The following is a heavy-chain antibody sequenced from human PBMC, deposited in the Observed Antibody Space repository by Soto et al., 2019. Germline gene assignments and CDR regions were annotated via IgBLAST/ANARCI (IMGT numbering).Heavy chain of an antibody. CDR3: ARGVGDGYLYYFDY. CDR1: GFTFSSYA. D-gene: IGHD5-12*01. J-gene: IGHJ4*02. V-gene: IGHV3-30-3*01. Sequence: PGGSLRLSCAASGFTFSSYAMHWVRQAPGKGLEWVAVISYDGSNKYYADSVKGRFTISRDNSKNTLYLQMNSLRAEDTAVYYCARGVGDGYLYYFDYWGQGT. CDR2: ISYDGSNK.